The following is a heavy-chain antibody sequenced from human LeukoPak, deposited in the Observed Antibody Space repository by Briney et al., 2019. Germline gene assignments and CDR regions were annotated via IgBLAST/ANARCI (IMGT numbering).Heavy chain of an antibody. CDR2: ILFDGSNE. CDR1: GFTFSMYY. J-gene: IGHJ5*02. CDR3: ARDGTLFGFDP. D-gene: IGHD3-3*01. Sequence: PGGSLRLSCAASGFTFSMYYMHWVRQAPGKGLEWVALILFDGSNEYYADSVKGRFTISRDNSKNTLYLQMNSLRTEDTALYYCARDGTLFGFDPWGQGTLVTVSS. V-gene: IGHV3-33*08.